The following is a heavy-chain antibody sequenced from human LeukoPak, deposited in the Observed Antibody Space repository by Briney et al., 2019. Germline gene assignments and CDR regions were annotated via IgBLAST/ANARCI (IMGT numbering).Heavy chain of an antibody. CDR3: ATGMTRSYYYYYYTDV. Sequence: ASVKVSCKVSGYTLTELSMHWVRQAPGKGLEWMGGFDPEDGETIYAQKFQGRVTMTEDTSTDTAYMELSSLRSEDTAVYYCATGMTRSYYYYYYTDVWGKGTTVTVSS. V-gene: IGHV1-24*01. CDR1: GYTLTELS. CDR2: FDPEDGET. J-gene: IGHJ6*03.